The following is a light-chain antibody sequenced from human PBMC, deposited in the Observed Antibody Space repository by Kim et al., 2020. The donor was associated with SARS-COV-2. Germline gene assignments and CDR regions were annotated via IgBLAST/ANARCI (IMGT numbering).Light chain of an antibody. J-gene: IGLJ1*01. CDR2: DVS. V-gene: IGLV2-14*03. CDR1: SSDVGGYNY. CDR3: SSYTSSSLSV. Sequence: HSALTQPASVSGSPGQSITISCTGTSSDVGGYNYVSWYQQHPGKAPKLMIYDVSNRPSGVSNRFSGSKSGNTASLTISGLQAEDEADYYCSSYTSSSLSVFGTGTKVTVL.